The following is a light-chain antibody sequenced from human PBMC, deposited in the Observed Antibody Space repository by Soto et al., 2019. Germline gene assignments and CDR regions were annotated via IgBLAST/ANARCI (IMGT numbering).Light chain of an antibody. V-gene: IGKV1-5*03. CDR3: QHYNSYSEA. CDR1: QTISSW. Sequence: DIQMTQSPSTLSGSVGDRFTITCPASQTISSWLAWYKQKXGKAPKXXIYKASTLKSGVPSRFRGSGSGTEFTLTISSLKPDDFETYYCQHYNSYSEAFGQGTKVDIK. J-gene: IGKJ1*01. CDR2: KAS.